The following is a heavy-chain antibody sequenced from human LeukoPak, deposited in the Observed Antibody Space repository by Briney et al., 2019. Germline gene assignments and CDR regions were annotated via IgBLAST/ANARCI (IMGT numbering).Heavy chain of an antibody. V-gene: IGHV4-30-4*01. Sequence: SETLSLTCTVSGGSISSGDYYWSWIRQPPGKGLEWIGYIYYSGSTYYNPSLKSRVTISVDTSKNQFSLKLSSVTAADTAVYYCARDYYDSGVFDYWGQGTLVTVSS. J-gene: IGHJ4*02. CDR3: ARDYYDSGVFDY. CDR2: IYYSGST. CDR1: GGSISSGDYY. D-gene: IGHD3-22*01.